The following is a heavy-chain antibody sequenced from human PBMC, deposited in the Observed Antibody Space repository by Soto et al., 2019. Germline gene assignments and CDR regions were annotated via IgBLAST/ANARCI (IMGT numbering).Heavy chain of an antibody. Sequence: GGSLRLSCAASGFTFSSYGMHWVRQAPGKGLEWVAVISYDGSNKYYADSVKGRFTISRDNSKNTLYLQMNSLRAEDTAVYYCAKDIDSSSWHYYYYYGMDVWGQGTTVTVSS. CDR2: ISYDGSNK. CDR1: GFTFSSYG. D-gene: IGHD6-13*01. J-gene: IGHJ6*02. V-gene: IGHV3-30*18. CDR3: AKDIDSSSWHYYYYYGMDV.